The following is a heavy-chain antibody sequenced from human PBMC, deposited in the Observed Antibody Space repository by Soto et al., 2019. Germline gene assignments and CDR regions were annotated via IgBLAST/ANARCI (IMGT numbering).Heavy chain of an antibody. CDR2: ISYDGSNK. J-gene: IGHJ4*02. CDR3: ARDPGGNEFDEWTYYFDY. CDR1: GFTFSSYA. V-gene: IGHV3-30-3*01. D-gene: IGHD1-1*01. Sequence: QVQLVESGGGVVQPGRSLRLSCAASGFTFSSYAMHWVRQAPGNGLEWVAVISYDGSNKYYADSVKGRFTISRDNSKKTLYLQMKGLRAEDTAVYYCARDPGGNEFDEWTYYFDYWCQGTLVTVSS.